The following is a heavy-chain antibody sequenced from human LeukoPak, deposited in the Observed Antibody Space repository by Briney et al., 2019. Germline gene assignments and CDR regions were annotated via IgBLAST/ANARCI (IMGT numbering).Heavy chain of an antibody. V-gene: IGHV1-46*01. CDR2: INPSGGST. D-gene: IGHD3-3*01. CDR1: GNIFTAYN. CDR3: ARDRRITIFGVVIKGWFDP. J-gene: IGHJ5*02. Sequence: ASVKVSCKASGNIFTAYNLYWMRQAPGQGLEWMGIINPSGGSTSYAQKFQGRVTMTRDMSTSTVYMELSSLRSEDTAVYYCARDRRITIFGVVIKGWFDPWGQGTLVTVSS.